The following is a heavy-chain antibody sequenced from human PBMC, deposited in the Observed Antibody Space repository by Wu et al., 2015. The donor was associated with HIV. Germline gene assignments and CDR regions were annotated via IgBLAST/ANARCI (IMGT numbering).Heavy chain of an antibody. J-gene: IGHJ4*02. D-gene: IGHD3-9*01. V-gene: IGHV1-8*01. CDR1: GYTFTSYD. CDR3: ARVTGYYDAPHY. CDR2: MNPNSGNT. Sequence: QVQLVQSGAEVKKPGASVKVSCKASGYTFTSYDIHWVRQATGQGLEWMGWMNPNSGNTGNAQKFQGRVTMSRNTSISTAYMELSSLRSEDTAVYYCARVTGYYDAPHYWGQGTLVTVSS.